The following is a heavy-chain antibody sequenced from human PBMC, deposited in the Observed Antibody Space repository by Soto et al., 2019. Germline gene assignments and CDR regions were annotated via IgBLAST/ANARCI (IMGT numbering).Heavy chain of an antibody. CDR3: AREAGDYDSGGSNWCDP. J-gene: IGHJ5*02. CDR1: GASISSGDSY. V-gene: IGHV4-30-4*01. Sequence: QVQLQESGPGLVKPSQTLSLTCTVSGASISSGDSYWSWIRPPPGQGLAWIGYLYYSGSTNYNPSLPSRVTISVDTSKNQGALKRSSGTAADTAGDYCAREAGDYDSGGSNWCDPWGQGILVTVAS. CDR2: LYYSGST. D-gene: IGHD3-22*01.